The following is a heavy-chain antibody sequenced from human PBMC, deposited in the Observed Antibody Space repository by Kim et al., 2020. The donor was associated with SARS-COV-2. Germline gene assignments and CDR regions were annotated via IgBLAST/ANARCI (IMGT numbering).Heavy chain of an antibody. J-gene: IGHJ4*02. Sequence: YADSGKGRFTISRDTAKNTLYLQMNSLRAEDTAVYYCARENTYGSTSLDYWGQGTLVTVSS. D-gene: IGHD5-18*01. CDR3: ARENTYGSTSLDY. V-gene: IGHV3-74*01.